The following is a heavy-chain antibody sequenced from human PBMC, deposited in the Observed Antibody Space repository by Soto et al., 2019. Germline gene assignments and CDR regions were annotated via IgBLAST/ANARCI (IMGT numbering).Heavy chain of an antibody. J-gene: IGHJ4*02. CDR3: AREGSYSAYNFAHGIQFWSLDF. Sequence: SETLSLTCTVSGGSINTFDWRLVRQPAGKGLECIWRIFSSGSTSFNPSLESRVAMSVDTPKNHFSLNLSSVTAADMAVYYCAREGSYSAYNFAHGIQFWSLDFWAQGALVNVSS. D-gene: IGHD5-12*01. CDR1: GGSINTFD. V-gene: IGHV4-4*07. CDR2: IFSSGST.